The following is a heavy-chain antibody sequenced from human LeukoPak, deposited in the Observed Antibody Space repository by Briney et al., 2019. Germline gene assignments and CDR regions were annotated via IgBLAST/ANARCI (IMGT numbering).Heavy chain of an antibody. CDR2: ISWNSGNI. CDR1: GFTFDDYA. D-gene: IGHD5-18*01. V-gene: IGHV3-9*01. CDR3: ARDGIQLWLY. J-gene: IGHJ4*02. Sequence: AGGSLRLSCAGSGFTFDDYAMHWVRQAPGKGLEWVSGISWNSGNIGYADSVKGRFIVSRDNAKNSLYLQMNSLRAEDTAVYYCARDGIQLWLYWGQGTLVTVSS.